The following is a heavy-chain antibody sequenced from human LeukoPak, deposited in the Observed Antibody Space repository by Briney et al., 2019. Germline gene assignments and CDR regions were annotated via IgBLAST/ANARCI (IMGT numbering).Heavy chain of an antibody. V-gene: IGHV3-30*04. Sequence: GGSLRLSCAASGFTFSSYAMHWVRQAPGKGLEWMAVISYDGSNKYYADSVKGRFTISRDNSKNTLYLQMNSLRAEDTAVYYCARVKGATTNFDYWGQGTLVTVSS. J-gene: IGHJ4*02. CDR1: GFTFSSYA. CDR2: ISYDGSNK. D-gene: IGHD1-26*01. CDR3: ARVKGATTNFDY.